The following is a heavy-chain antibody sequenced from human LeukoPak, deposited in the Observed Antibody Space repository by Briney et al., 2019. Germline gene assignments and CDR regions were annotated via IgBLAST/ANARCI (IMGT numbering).Heavy chain of an antibody. V-gene: IGHV3-53*01. CDR1: GFTVSSNY. Sequence: PGGSLRLSCAASGFTVSSNYMSWVRQAPGKGLEWVSVIYSGGSTYYADSVKGRFTISRDNSKNTLYLQMNSLRAEDTAVYYCARDTQVRFLEWLKTPYYYYYGMDVWGQGTTVTVSS. J-gene: IGHJ6*02. CDR3: ARDTQVRFLEWLKTPYYYYYGMDV. CDR2: IYSGGST. D-gene: IGHD3-3*01.